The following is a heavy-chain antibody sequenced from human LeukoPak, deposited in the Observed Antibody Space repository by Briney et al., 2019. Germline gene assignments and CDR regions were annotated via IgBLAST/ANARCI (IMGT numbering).Heavy chain of an antibody. J-gene: IGHJ4*02. CDR2: ISYDGSNK. CDR1: GFTFSSYA. Sequence: PGGSLRLSCAASGFTFSSYAMHWVRQAPGKGLEWVAVISYDGSNKYYADSVKGRFTISRDNSKNTLYLQMNSLRAEDTAVYYCARVSPTITYSSSWCFDYWGQGTLVTVSS. CDR3: ARVSPTITYSSSWCFDY. V-gene: IGHV3-30-3*01. D-gene: IGHD6-13*01.